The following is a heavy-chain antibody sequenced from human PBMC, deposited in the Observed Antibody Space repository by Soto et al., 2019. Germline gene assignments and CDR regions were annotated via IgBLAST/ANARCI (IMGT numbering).Heavy chain of an antibody. J-gene: IGHJ4*02. CDR3: ARAPPAYFDY. CDR1: GFTFSSYS. V-gene: IGHV3-21*01. Sequence: GGSLRLSCAASGFTFSSYSMNWVRQAPGKGLEWVSSISSSSSYINYADSVKGRFTISRDNAKNSLYLQMNSLRAEDTAVYYCARAPPAYFDYWGQGTLVTVSS. CDR2: ISSSSSYI.